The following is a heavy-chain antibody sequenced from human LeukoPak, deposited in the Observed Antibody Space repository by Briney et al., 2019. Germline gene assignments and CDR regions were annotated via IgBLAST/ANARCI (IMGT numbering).Heavy chain of an antibody. CDR3: ASSGFLQPRIDY. D-gene: IGHD3-22*01. Sequence: SDTLSLTCTVSDYSISSSNWWGWIRQPPGKGLEWIGYIYYSGSIYYNPSLRSRVAMSVDTSKNQFSLKLSSVTAVDTAVYYCASSGFLQPRIDYWGQGTLVTVSS. V-gene: IGHV4-28*05. CDR2: IYYSGSI. J-gene: IGHJ4*02. CDR1: DYSISSSNW.